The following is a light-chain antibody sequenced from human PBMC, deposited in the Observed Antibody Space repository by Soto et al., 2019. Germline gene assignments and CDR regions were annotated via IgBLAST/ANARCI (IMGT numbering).Light chain of an antibody. CDR3: QQYGSSQYT. Sequence: EIVLTQSPGTLSLSPGERATLSCRASQSVSSSYLAWYQQKPGQAPRILIYGASSRATGIPDRFSVSGSGTDFTLTISRLAPEDCAVYYCQQYGSSQYTFGQGTKMEIK. CDR2: GAS. J-gene: IGKJ2*01. CDR1: QSVSSSY. V-gene: IGKV3-20*01.